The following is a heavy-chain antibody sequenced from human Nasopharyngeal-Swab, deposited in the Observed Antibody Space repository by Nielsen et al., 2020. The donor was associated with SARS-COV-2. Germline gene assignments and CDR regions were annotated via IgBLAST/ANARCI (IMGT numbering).Heavy chain of an antibody. D-gene: IGHD6-19*01. CDR2: INPNSGGT. CDR3: ARDRRDSSGTHNWFDP. CDR1: GYTFTGYY. Sequence: ASVKASCKASGYTFTGYYMHWVRQAPGQGLEWMGWINPNSGGTNYAQKFQGWVTMTRDTSISTAYMELSRLRSDDTAVYYCARDRRDSSGTHNWFDPWGQGTLVTVSS. V-gene: IGHV1-2*04. J-gene: IGHJ5*02.